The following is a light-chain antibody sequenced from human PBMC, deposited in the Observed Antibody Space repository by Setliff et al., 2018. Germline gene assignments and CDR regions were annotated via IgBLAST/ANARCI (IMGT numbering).Light chain of an antibody. CDR1: SSDVGGYNS. Sequence: QSVLTQPASVSGSPGQSITISCTGTSSDVGGYNSVSWYQQHPGKAPKLMIYEVSNRPSGVSNRFSGSKSGNTASLTISGLQAEDEADYYCSSYTSSTTRVFGTGTKVTV. CDR3: SSYTSSTTRV. CDR2: EVS. J-gene: IGLJ1*01. V-gene: IGLV2-14*01.